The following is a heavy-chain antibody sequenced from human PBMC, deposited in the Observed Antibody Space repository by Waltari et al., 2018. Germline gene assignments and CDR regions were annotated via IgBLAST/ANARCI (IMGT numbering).Heavy chain of an antibody. J-gene: IGHJ4*02. V-gene: IGHV3-21*01. Sequence: EVQLVESGGGLVKPGGSLRLSCAASGFTFSSYSMNWVRQAPGKGVEGVSSISSSSRYIDYADSVKGRFTISRDNAKNSLYLQMNSLRAEDTAVYYCASEYQLPGSYYFDYWGQGTLVTVSS. D-gene: IGHD2-2*01. CDR1: GFTFSSYS. CDR3: ASEYQLPGSYYFDY. CDR2: ISSSSRYI.